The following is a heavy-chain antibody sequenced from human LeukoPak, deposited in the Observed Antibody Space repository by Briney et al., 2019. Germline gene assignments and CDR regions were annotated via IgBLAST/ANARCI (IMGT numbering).Heavy chain of an antibody. CDR2: FDPEDGET. CDR1: GYTLTELS. V-gene: IGHV1-24*01. J-gene: IGHJ3*02. Sequence: ASVTVSCKVSGYTLTELSMHWVRQAPGKGLEGMGGFDPEDGETICAQKFQGRVTMTEDASTDTTYMEVSSLRSEDTAVYYCATSSGFGAFDIWGQGTMVTVSS. CDR3: ATSSGFGAFDI. D-gene: IGHD3-22*01.